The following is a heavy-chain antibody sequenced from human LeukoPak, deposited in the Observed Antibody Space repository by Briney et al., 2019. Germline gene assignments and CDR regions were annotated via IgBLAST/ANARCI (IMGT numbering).Heavy chain of an antibody. CDR3: ARESRDDLYAFDI. CDR1: GDSMSGHY. V-gene: IGHV4-4*07. CDR2: IYTSGST. J-gene: IGHJ3*02. Sequence: SETLSLTCTVSGDSMSGHYWTWIRQPAGKGLQWIGRIYTSGSTYYNPSLKSRVTMSLDTSKNQFSLKLSSVTAADTAVYYCARESRDDLYAFDIWGQGTMVTVSS.